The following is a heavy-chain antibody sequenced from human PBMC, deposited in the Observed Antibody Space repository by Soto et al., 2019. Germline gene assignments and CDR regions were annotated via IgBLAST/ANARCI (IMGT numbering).Heavy chain of an antibody. CDR1: GGSISPYY. Sequence: TVSGGSISPYYWSWIRQPPGKGLEWIGYVYYSGNTNYNPSLGSRVTISVDTSRNRFSLNLTSATAADTAVYYCARKGAAASYAHYYMDVWGRGTAVTVSS. CDR2: VYYSGNT. D-gene: IGHD6-13*01. V-gene: IGHV4-59*01. CDR3: ARKGAAASYAHYYMDV. J-gene: IGHJ6*03.